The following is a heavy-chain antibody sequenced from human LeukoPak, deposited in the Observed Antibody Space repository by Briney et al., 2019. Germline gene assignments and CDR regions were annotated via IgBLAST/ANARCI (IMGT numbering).Heavy chain of an antibody. Sequence: SETLSLTCAVYGGSFSGYYWSWIRQPPGKGLEWIGEINHSGSTNYSPSLKSRVTISVDTSKNQFSLKLSSVTAADTAVYYCARGIRTYYYDSAPWGQGTLVTVSS. D-gene: IGHD3-22*01. J-gene: IGHJ5*02. CDR1: GGSFSGYY. CDR2: INHSGST. CDR3: ARGIRTYYYDSAP. V-gene: IGHV4-34*01.